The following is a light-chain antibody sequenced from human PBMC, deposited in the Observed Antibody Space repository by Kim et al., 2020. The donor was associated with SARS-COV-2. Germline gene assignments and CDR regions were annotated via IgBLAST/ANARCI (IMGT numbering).Light chain of an antibody. J-gene: IGKJ4*01. CDR2: GAS. V-gene: IGKV3-15*01. Sequence: EIVMTQSPATLSVSPGERATLSCRASQSVSKSLAWYQQKPGQPPRVLIYGASTRATGIPARFSGSGSGTEFTLTISSLQSEDFAIYYCQQYYDRPLLTFGGGTKLEIK. CDR1: QSVSKS. CDR3: QQYYDRPLLT.